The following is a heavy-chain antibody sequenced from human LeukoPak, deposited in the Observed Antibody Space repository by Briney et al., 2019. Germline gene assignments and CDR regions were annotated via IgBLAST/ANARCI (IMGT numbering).Heavy chain of an antibody. CDR2: INSYGSST. Sequence: GGSLTLSCAASGFTFSSYWMHWVRQAPGKGLVWVSRINSYGSSTSYADSVKGRFTISRDNARNTLYLQMNSLRAEDTAVYYCARSAGPVIVPAAIGASGYYYYMDVWDKGTTVTVSS. D-gene: IGHD2-2*02. CDR1: GFTFSSYW. V-gene: IGHV3-74*01. J-gene: IGHJ6*03. CDR3: ARSAGPVIVPAAIGASGYYYYMDV.